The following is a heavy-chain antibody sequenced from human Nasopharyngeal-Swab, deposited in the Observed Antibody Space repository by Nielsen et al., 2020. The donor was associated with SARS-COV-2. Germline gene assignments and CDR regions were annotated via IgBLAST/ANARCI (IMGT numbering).Heavy chain of an antibody. D-gene: IGHD3-22*01. CDR2: INTNTGNP. CDR1: GDTFTSYA. CDR3: ARDFSSGYSYFDY. J-gene: IGHJ4*02. V-gene: IGHV7-4-1*02. Sequence: ASVKVSWKASGDTFTSYAMNWVRQAPGQGLEWMGWINTNTGNPTYAQGFTGRFVFSLDTSVRTAYLQISSLEAEDTAVYYCARDFSSGYSYFDYWGQGTLVTVSS.